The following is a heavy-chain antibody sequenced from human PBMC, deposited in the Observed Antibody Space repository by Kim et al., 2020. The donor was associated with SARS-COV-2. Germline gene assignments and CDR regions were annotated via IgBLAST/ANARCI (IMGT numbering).Heavy chain of an antibody. Sequence: SETLSLTCTVSGASINRGAYSWTWIRQHPGQGLEWIGYIHFSGSTYYNPSLRSRGSISVDTSKNQFSLMLTSVTAADTAGYFCARDKSGRLVPWFDPWGQGPRVTVSS. CDR1: GASINRGAYS. CDR3: ARDKSGRLVPWFDP. V-gene: IGHV4-31*03. CDR2: IHFSGST. D-gene: IGHD6-19*01. J-gene: IGHJ5*02.